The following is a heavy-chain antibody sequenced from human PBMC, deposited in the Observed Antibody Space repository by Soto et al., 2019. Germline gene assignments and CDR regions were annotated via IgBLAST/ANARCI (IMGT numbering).Heavy chain of an antibody. D-gene: IGHD2-15*01. J-gene: IGHJ5*02. CDR1: GGSISSGGYS. Sequence: PSETLSLTCAVSGGSISSGGYSWSWIRQPPGKGLEWIGYIYHSGSTYYNPSLKSRVTISVDRSKNQFSLKLSSVTAADTAVYYCARGVVVVAATPPYNWFDPWGQGTLVTVSS. V-gene: IGHV4-30-2*01. CDR2: IYHSGST. CDR3: ARGVVVVAATPPYNWFDP.